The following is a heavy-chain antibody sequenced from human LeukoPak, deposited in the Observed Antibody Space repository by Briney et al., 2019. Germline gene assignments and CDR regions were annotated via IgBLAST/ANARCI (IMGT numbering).Heavy chain of an antibody. CDR2: INPSGGST. J-gene: IGHJ5*02. D-gene: IGHD3-16*02. Sequence: ASVKVSCKASGYTFTSYYMHWVRQAAGQGLEWMGIINPSGGSTSYAQKFQGRVTMTRDTSTSTVYMELSSLRSEDTAVYYCARSNPPNYDYVWGSYRYYWLDPWGQGTLVTVSS. CDR3: ARSNPPNYDYVWGSYRYYWLDP. V-gene: IGHV1-46*01. CDR1: GYTFTSYY.